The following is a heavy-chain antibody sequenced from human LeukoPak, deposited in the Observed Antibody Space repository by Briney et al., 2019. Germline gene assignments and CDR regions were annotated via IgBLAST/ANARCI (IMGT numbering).Heavy chain of an antibody. CDR3: ARQSPWFGGPDV. CDR1: GGSISSYY. CDR2: IYYSGST. Sequence: PSETLSLTCTVSGGSISSYYWSWIRQPPGKGLEWIGYIYYSGSTNYNPSLKSRVTISVDTSKNQFSLKLSSVTAADTAVYYCARQSPWFGGPDVWGQGTTVTVSS. J-gene: IGHJ6*02. V-gene: IGHV4-59*08. D-gene: IGHD3-10*01.